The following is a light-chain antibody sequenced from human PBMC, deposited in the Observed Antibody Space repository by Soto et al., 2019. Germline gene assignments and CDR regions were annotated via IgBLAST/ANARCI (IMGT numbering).Light chain of an antibody. J-gene: IGLJ2*01. V-gene: IGLV2-14*01. CDR3: SSYTSSSILYVV. CDR1: SSDVGGYNY. Sequence: QSALTQPASVSGSPGQSITISCTGTSSDVGGYNYVSWYQQHPGKAPKLMIYDVSNRPSGVSNRFSGSKSGNTASLTISGLQAEDEADYYCSSYTSSSILYVVFGGGTQLTV. CDR2: DVS.